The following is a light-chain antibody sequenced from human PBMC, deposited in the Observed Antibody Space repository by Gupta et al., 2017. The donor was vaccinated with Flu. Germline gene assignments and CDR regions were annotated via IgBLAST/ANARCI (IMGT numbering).Light chain of an antibody. CDR3: VAWDSSLSAGV. CDR2: ENN. J-gene: IGLJ2*01. Sequence: QSVLPQPPSVSAAPGQRVTISCSGGNSNIGNNYVSWYQQLPGTAPKVLIFENNQRPSGVSDRFSGSRSATSATLGITGLETGDEAVYYCVAWDSSLSAGVFGGGTKVTVL. CDR1: NSNIGNNY. V-gene: IGLV1-51*02.